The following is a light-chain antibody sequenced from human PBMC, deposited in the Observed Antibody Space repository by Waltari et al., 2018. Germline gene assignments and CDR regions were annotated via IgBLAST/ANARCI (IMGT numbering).Light chain of an antibody. CDR3: QQRSNWRMT. CDR1: QGVSMY. Sequence: EVVLTQSPATLSLSPGDTATLSCRASQGVSMYLAWYQPRPGQGPRLLIYDATHRATGIPARFGGSVSGTDFTLTISSLDPEDFAVYFCQQRSNWRMTFGGGTKVEIK. J-gene: IGKJ4*01. CDR2: DAT. V-gene: IGKV3-11*01.